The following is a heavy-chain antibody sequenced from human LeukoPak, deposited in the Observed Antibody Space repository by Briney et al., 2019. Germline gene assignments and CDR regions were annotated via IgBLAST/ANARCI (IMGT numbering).Heavy chain of an antibody. V-gene: IGHV4-39*01. CDR1: GASVSGSAYY. D-gene: IGHD1-26*01. CDR2: IYYSGST. Sequence: SETLSLTCTVSGASVSGSAYYRGWIRQPPGKGLEWIGNIYYSGSTYYNESLESRVTISIDTSKNQFSLKLNSVTAADTAMYYCAKSGGYGLIDYWGQGTLVTVSS. CDR3: AKSGGYGLIDY. J-gene: IGHJ4*02.